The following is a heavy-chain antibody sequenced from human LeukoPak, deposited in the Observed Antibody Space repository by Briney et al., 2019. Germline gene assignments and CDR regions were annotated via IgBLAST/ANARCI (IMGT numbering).Heavy chain of an antibody. Sequence: GGSLRLSCAASGFTFDTYRMNWVRQAPGKGLEWVSSISASGSYIYYADSLKGRFTISRDNAKNSLYLQMNSLRAEDTDVYYCARDSPGTTASDYWGQGTLVTVSS. V-gene: IGHV3-21*01. CDR1: GFTFDTYR. J-gene: IGHJ4*02. CDR3: ARDSPGTTASDY. CDR2: ISASGSYI. D-gene: IGHD1-1*01.